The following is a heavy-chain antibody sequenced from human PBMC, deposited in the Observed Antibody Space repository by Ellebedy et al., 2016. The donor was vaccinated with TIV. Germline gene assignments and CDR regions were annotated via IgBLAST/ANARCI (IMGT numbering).Heavy chain of an antibody. CDR1: GFTFSTYW. Sequence: GESLKISCAASGFTFSTYWMTWVRQAPGKGLEWVANIHQDGSEKYYVDSVKGRFTISRDNAKNSLYLQMNSLRAEDTAVYYCARDTVQVPSGDAFDIWGQGTMVTVSS. CDR2: IHQDGSEK. CDR3: ARDTVQVPSGDAFDI. J-gene: IGHJ3*02. V-gene: IGHV3-7*01. D-gene: IGHD2-2*01.